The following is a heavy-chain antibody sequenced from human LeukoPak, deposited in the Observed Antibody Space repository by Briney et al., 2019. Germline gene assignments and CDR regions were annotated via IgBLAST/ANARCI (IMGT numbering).Heavy chain of an antibody. CDR1: GFNVNNNY. J-gene: IGHJ5*02. CDR2: IYVDGNT. CDR3: ARDHSESGSYPNP. Sequence: GGSLRLSCAASGFNVNNNYMSWVRQAPGEGLEWVSVIYVDGNTYYRDSVKGRFSISRDNSKNTLYLQMNSLRAEDTAVYYCARDHSESGSYPNPWGQGTLVTVSS. D-gene: IGHD3-10*01. V-gene: IGHV3-66*01.